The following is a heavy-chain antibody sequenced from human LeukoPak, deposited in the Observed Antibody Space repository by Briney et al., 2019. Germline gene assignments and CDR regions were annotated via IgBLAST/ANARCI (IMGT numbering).Heavy chain of an antibody. Sequence: SETLSLTCAVYGESFSGYFWNWIRQPPGKGLEWIGEINHSGSTSNHNPSLKSRVTMSVDTSKNQFSLKLSSVTAADTAVSYCARKSGYARDYWGQGNLVTVSS. CDR2: INHSGSTS. CDR3: ARKSGYARDY. CDR1: GESFSGYF. J-gene: IGHJ4*02. V-gene: IGHV4-34*01. D-gene: IGHD5-12*01.